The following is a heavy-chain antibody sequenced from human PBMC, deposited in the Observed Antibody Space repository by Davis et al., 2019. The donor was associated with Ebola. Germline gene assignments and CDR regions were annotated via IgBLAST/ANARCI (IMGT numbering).Heavy chain of an antibody. CDR3: ARMGGDWFDP. CDR2: IHHGGSA. J-gene: IGHJ5*02. V-gene: IGHV4-30-2*01. Sequence: LRLSCTVSGGSITSDGKSWVWIRQPPGKGLEWIGYIHHGGSAYYNPSLKSRVNMSVDGSNKQFSLKLTSLTAADTAIYYCARMGGDWFDPWGQGTLVTVSS. D-gene: IGHD2-15*01. CDR1: GGSITSDGKS.